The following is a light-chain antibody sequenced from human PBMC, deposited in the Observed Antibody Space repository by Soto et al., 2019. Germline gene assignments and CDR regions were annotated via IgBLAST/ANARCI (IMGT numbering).Light chain of an antibody. CDR2: DAS. CDR1: QSVSTY. J-gene: IGKJ2*01. CDR3: QQRSSWPTT. Sequence: EIVLTQSPATLSLSPGVRATLPCRASQSVSTYLAWYQQKTGQSPRLLIYDASNKATGLPASFSGSGSGTDFTHTSSSLEPEDVAVYYCQQRSSWPTTFGHETKLEIK. V-gene: IGKV3-11*01.